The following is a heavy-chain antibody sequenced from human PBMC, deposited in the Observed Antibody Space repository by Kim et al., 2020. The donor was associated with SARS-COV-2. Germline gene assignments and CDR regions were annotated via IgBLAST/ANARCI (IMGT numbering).Heavy chain of an antibody. Sequence: GGSLRLSCAASGFTFSSYSMNWVRQAPGKGLEWVSSISSSSSYIYYADSVKGRFTISRDNAKNSLYLQMNSLRAEDTAVYYCARGLTGYRSIDYWGQGTLVTVSS. D-gene: IGHD3-9*01. V-gene: IGHV3-21*01. CDR1: GFTFSSYS. CDR3: ARGLTGYRSIDY. CDR2: ISSSSSYI. J-gene: IGHJ4*02.